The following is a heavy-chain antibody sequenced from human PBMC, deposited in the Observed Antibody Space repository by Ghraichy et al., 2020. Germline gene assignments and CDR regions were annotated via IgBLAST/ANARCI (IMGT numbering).Heavy chain of an antibody. D-gene: IGHD3-3*01. CDR1: GFTFSSYS. J-gene: IGHJ4*02. V-gene: IGHV3-48*02. CDR3: ARGSFWSGYLELENIGR. Sequence: GGSLRLSCAASGFTFSSYSMNWVRQAPGKGLEWVSYISSSSTIYYADSVKGRFTISRDNAKNSLYLQMNSLRDEDTAVYYCARGSFWSGYLELENIGRWGQGTLVTVSS. CDR2: ISSSSTI.